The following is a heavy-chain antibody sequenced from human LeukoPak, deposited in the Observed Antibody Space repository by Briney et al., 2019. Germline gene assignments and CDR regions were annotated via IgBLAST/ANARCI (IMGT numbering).Heavy chain of an antibody. V-gene: IGHV3-21*01. J-gene: IGHJ4*02. CDR1: GFTFSNYW. CDR2: ISSSSYSI. D-gene: IGHD6-13*01. Sequence: GGSLRLSCAVSGFTFSNYWMVWVRQAPGKGLEWVSSISSSSYSIYYADSVKGRFTISRDNAKNSLYLQVNSLRDEDTAMYYCATGSGSWEYWGQGTLVTVSS. CDR3: ATGSGSWEY.